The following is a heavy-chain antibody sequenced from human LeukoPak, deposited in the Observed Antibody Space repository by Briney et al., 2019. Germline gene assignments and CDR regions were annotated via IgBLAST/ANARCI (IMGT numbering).Heavy chain of an antibody. Sequence: GGSLRLSCAASGFTFSSYAMHWVRQAPGKGLEWVAVISYDGSNKYYADSVKGRFIVSRDNTKHSLYLQMNSLGAEDTAVYYCARSEGIFGELYHYFDFWGQGTLVTVSS. CDR3: ARSEGIFGELYHYFDF. J-gene: IGHJ4*02. CDR2: ISYDGSNK. CDR1: GFTFSSYA. V-gene: IGHV3-30-3*01. D-gene: IGHD3-10*01.